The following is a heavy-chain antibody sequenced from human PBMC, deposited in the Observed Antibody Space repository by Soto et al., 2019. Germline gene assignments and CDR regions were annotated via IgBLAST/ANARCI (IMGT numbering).Heavy chain of an antibody. CDR2: IYYSGST. D-gene: IGHD5-18*01. Sequence: SETLSLTCTVSGGSISSYYWRWIRQPPGKGLEWIGYIYYSGSTNYSPSLKSRVTISVDTSKNQFSLKLSSVTAADTAVYYCARLPGGYSYGYFDYWGQGTLVTVSS. J-gene: IGHJ4*02. CDR3: ARLPGGYSYGYFDY. CDR1: GGSISSYY. V-gene: IGHV4-59*01.